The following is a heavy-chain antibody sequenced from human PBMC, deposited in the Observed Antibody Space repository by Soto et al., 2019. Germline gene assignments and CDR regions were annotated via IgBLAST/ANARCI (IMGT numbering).Heavy chain of an antibody. CDR3: AKDLAQQLAPYYYYGMDV. CDR1: GYAVTRNF. CDR2: INVGNGDT. J-gene: IGHJ6*02. Sequence: ASVKVSPMVSGYAVTRNFISWVRQAPAQSIEWVGWINVGNGDTRFSQKFQGRVIFTRDNSKNTLYLQMSSLRTEETAVYYCAKDLAQQLAPYYYYGMDVWGQGTTVTVSS. V-gene: IGHV1-3*01. D-gene: IGHD6-13*01.